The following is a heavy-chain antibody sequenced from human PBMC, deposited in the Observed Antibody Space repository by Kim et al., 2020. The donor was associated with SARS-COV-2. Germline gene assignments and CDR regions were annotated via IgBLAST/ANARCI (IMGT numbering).Heavy chain of an antibody. J-gene: IGHJ4*02. V-gene: IGHV1-69*02. D-gene: IGHD3-22*01. Sequence: KFQGRVTITADKSTSKAYMEQSSLRSEDTAVYYCARSTYYYDSSGYHFDYWGQGTLVTVSS. CDR3: ARSTYYYDSSGYHFDY.